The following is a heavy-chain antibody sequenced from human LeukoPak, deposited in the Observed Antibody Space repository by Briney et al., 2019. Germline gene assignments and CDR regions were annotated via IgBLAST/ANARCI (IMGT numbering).Heavy chain of an antibody. D-gene: IGHD6-13*01. J-gene: IGHJ4*02. CDR2: IYSDGST. Sequence: GGSLRLSCAASGLTVSSNYLTWVRQVPGKGLEWVSVIYSDGSTYYADSVKGRFTISRDNSKNTLYLQMNSLRAEDTAVYYCARGGGYSSPSYDYWGQGTLVTVSS. V-gene: IGHV3-53*01. CDR1: GLTVSSNY. CDR3: ARGGGYSSPSYDY.